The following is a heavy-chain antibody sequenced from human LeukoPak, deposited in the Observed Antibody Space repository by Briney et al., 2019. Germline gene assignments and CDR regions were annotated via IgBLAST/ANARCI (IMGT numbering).Heavy chain of an antibody. CDR3: ARVYYLPVYFVDY. CDR2: IKQDGSEK. Sequence: GGSLRLSCAASGFTFSSYWMSWVRQAPGKGLEWVANIKQDGSEKYYVDSVKGRFTISRDNAKNSLYLQMNSLRAEDTAVYYCARVYYLPVYFVDYWGQGTLVTVSS. CDR1: GFTFSSYW. V-gene: IGHV3-7*01. J-gene: IGHJ4*02. D-gene: IGHD2/OR15-2a*01.